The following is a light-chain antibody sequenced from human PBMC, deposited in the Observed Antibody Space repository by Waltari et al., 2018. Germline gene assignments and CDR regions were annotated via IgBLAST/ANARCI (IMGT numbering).Light chain of an antibody. CDR2: DVS. CDR3: NSYASSNTRV. CDR1: SSDVGGYNY. Sequence: SALTQAASVSGSPGQPITISCTGTSSDVGGYNYVSWYQQHPGKAPKLIIYDVSNRPSGVSNRFSGSKSGNTASLTISGLQAEDEADYYCNSYASSNTRVFGGGTKLTVL. V-gene: IGLV2-14*03. J-gene: IGLJ3*02.